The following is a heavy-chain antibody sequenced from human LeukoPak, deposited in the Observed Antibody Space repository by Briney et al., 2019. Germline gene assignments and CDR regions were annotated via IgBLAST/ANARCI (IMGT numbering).Heavy chain of an antibody. CDR2: IYHSGST. V-gene: IGHV4-39*07. Sequence: SETLSLTCTASGGSISTPDHYWGWIRQPPGKGLEWMGIIYHSGSTYYNPSLKSRVTISVDRSKNQFSLRLTSVTAADTAVYYCARESESTIFGVVNRWLDPWGQGTLVTVSS. CDR3: ARESESTIFGVVNRWLDP. J-gene: IGHJ5*02. D-gene: IGHD3-3*01. CDR1: GGSISTPDHY.